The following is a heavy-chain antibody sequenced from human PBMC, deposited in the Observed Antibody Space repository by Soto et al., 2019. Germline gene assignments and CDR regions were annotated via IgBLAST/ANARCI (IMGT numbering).Heavy chain of an antibody. V-gene: IGHV3-23*01. Sequence: GGSLRLSCAASGFTFSNYAMNWVRQAPGKGLEWVAAISVSGDTTYYADSVKGRFTISRDNSKNTLFLQMNSLRAEDTAVYYCAKGFWAVAGTRYFDYWGQGNLVTVSS. CDR1: GFTFSNYA. D-gene: IGHD6-19*01. J-gene: IGHJ4*02. CDR2: ISVSGDTT. CDR3: AKGFWAVAGTRYFDY.